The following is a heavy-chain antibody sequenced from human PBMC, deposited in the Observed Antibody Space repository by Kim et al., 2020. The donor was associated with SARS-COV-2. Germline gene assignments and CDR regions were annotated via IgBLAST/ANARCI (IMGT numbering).Heavy chain of an antibody. CDR1: GGSISSSSYY. V-gene: IGHV4-39*01. CDR3: ARPSFLTVTTRGASDY. J-gene: IGHJ4*02. Sequence: SETLSLTCTVSGGSISSSSYYWGWIRHPPGKGLEWIGSIYYSGSTYYNPSLKSRVTISVDTSKNQFSLKLSSVTAADTAVYYCARPSFLTVTTRGASDYWGQGTLVTVSS. D-gene: IGHD4-17*01. CDR2: IYYSGST.